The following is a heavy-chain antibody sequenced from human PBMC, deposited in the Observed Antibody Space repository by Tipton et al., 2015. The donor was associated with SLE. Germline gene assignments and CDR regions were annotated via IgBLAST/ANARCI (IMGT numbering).Heavy chain of an antibody. Sequence: TLSLTCTVSGGSIGSHYWSWIRQPPGKTLEWIAYIYNTGNTNYNPSLESRVTISIDTSKNQFSLKLTSVTAADTAVYFCARDRSSVSDWGQGTQVIVSP. D-gene: IGHD5/OR15-5a*01. CDR1: GGSIGSHY. CDR3: ARDRSSVSD. CDR2: IYNTGNT. V-gene: IGHV4-59*11. J-gene: IGHJ4*02.